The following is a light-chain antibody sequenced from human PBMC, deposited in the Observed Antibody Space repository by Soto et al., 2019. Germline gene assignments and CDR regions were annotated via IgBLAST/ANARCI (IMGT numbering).Light chain of an antibody. CDR3: QQRSNWPWT. CDR2: EAS. V-gene: IGKV3-11*01. Sequence: DIVLTQSPATLSLSPGERVTLSCRASEYITTFLAWYQQKPGQAPRLLMYEASTMATGVPARFRGGGSGTDFTLTISSLAHEDFAVYYCQQRSNWPWTFGQGTKVEIK. CDR1: EYITTF. J-gene: IGKJ1*01.